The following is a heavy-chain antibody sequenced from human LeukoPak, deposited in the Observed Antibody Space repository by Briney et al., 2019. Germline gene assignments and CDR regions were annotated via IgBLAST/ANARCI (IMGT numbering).Heavy chain of an antibody. CDR1: GFTFSTYE. V-gene: IGHV3-48*03. CDR3: ATYYDILTGYYPRRDY. D-gene: IGHD3-9*01. Sequence: GGSLRLSCAASGFTFSTYEMNWVRQAPGKGLEWVSYISSSGSTIYYADSVKGRFTISRDNAKNSLYLQMNSLRAEDTAVYYCATYYDILTGYYPRRDYWGQGTLVTVSS. CDR2: ISSSGSTI. J-gene: IGHJ4*02.